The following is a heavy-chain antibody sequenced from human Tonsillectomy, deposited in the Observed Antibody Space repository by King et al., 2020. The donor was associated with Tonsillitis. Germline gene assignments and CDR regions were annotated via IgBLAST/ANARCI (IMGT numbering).Heavy chain of an antibody. Sequence: VQLVESGGGVVQPGRSLRLSCAASGFTFSSYGMHWVRQTPGKGLERGAVIAYDGSNKYYTDSVKGRFTISRDNSKNTLYLQMNSLRAEDTAVYYCARDRSVSVDYWGQGALGTVSS. CDR1: GFTFSSYG. D-gene: IGHD6-19*01. CDR2: IAYDGSNK. CDR3: ARDRSVSVDY. V-gene: IGHV3-33*05. J-gene: IGHJ4*02.